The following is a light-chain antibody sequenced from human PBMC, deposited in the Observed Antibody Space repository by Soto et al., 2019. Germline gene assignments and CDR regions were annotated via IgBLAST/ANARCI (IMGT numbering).Light chain of an antibody. J-gene: IGKJ4*01. CDR2: GAS. CDR1: QSVSSSS. V-gene: IGKV3-20*01. Sequence: ESVLTQSPGILSLSPGDGATLSCRASQSVSSSSLAWYQQKRGQAPRLLIHGASSRATGIPDRFSGSGSGTDFTLTISSLQPEDFATYYCQQSYSTPPTLGGGTKVDIK. CDR3: QQSYSTPPT.